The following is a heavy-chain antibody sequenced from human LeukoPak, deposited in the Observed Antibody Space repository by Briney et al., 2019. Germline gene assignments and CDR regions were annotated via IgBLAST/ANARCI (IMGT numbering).Heavy chain of an antibody. CDR1: GGSFSGYY. J-gene: IGHJ4*02. CDR2: INHSGST. Sequence: SETLSLTCAVYGGSFSGYYWSWIRQPPGKGLEWIGEINHSGSTNYNPSLKSRVTISVDTSKNQFSLKLSSVTAADTAVYYCARISGDDFWSGYYNPPHFDYWGQGTLVTVSS. D-gene: IGHD3-3*01. V-gene: IGHV4-34*01. CDR3: ARISGDDFWSGYYNPPHFDY.